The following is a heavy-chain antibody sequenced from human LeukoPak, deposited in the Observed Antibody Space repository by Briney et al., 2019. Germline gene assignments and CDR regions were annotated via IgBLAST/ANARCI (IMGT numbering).Heavy chain of an antibody. J-gene: IGHJ4*02. Sequence: SETLSLTCTVSGGSISSGGYYWSWISQHPGKGLEWIGYIYYSGSTYYNPSLKSRVTISVDTSKNQFSLKLSSVTAADTAVYYCAISTYNWNYDYWGQGTLVTVSS. CDR1: GGSISSGGYY. CDR3: AISTYNWNYDY. V-gene: IGHV4-31*03. CDR2: IYYSGST. D-gene: IGHD1-7*01.